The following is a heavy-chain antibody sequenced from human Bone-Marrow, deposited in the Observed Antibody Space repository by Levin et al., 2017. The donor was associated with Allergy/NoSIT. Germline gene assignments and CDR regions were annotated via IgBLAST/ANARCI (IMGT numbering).Heavy chain of an antibody. Sequence: PSETLSLTCTVSGGSVNSGSYYWSWIRQPPGEGLEWIGYIYHGGSTNYNPSLKSRVTISLDTSKNQFSLKLSSVTAADTAVYYCAREYCSTTSCYRDGMDVWGQGTTVTVSS. J-gene: IGHJ6*02. V-gene: IGHV4-61*01. CDR2: IYHGGST. D-gene: IGHD2-2*01. CDR1: GGSVNSGSYY. CDR3: AREYCSTTSCYRDGMDV.